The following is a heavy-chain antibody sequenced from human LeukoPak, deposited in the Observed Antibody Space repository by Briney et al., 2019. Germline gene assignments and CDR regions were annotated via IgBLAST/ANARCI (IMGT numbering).Heavy chain of an antibody. CDR1: GGSFSGYY. CDR2: INHSGST. CDR3: ARAPPRPYYYGSGSYPNWFDP. D-gene: IGHD3-10*01. V-gene: IGHV4-34*01. Sequence: SETLSLTCAVYGGSFSGYYWSWLRQPPGKGLEWIGEINHSGSTNYNPSLKSRVTISVDTSKNQFSLKLSSVTAADTAVYYCARAPPRPYYYGSGSYPNWFDPWGQGTLVTVSS. J-gene: IGHJ5*02.